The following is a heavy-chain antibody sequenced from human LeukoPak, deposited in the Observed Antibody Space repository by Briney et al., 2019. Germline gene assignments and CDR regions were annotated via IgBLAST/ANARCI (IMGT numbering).Heavy chain of an antibody. CDR2: IYYSGST. J-gene: IGHJ6*03. V-gene: IGHV4-59*01. CDR1: GVSISSYY. CDR3: ASAIYYYYMDV. Sequence: SETLSLTCTVSGVSISSYYWSWIRQPPGKGLEWIGYIYYSGSTNYNPSLKSRVTISVDTSKNQFSLKLSSVTAADTAVYYCASAIYYYYMDVWGKGTTVTVSS.